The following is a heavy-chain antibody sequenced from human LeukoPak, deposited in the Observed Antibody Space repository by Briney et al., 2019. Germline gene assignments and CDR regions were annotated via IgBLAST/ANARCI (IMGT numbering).Heavy chain of an antibody. D-gene: IGHD6-13*01. V-gene: IGHV4-59*01. CDR2: IYYSGST. CDR3: ARAKLSSSWLPDY. Sequence: PSETLSLTCTVSGGSISSYYWGWIRQPPGKGLEWIGYIYYSGSTNYNPSLKSRVTISVDTSKNQFSLKLSSVTAADTAVYYCARAKLSSSWLPDYWGQGTLVTVSS. CDR1: GGSISSYY. J-gene: IGHJ4*02.